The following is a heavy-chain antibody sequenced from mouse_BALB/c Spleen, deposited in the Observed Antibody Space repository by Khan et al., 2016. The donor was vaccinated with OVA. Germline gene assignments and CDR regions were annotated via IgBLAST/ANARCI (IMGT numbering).Heavy chain of an antibody. J-gene: IGHJ4*01. V-gene: IGHV2-6-1*01. CDR2: IWNDGTT. CDR3: ARQPYYHYNIMDY. CDR1: GFSLTNYG. D-gene: IGHD2-10*01. Sequence: QVQLKESGPGLAAPSQSLSITCTISGFSLTNYGIHWVRQPPGKGLEWLVEIWNDGTTTYNSALKSRLTITKDNSQSQAFLKMNSLQTDDTAIYFCARQPYYHYNIMDYWGQGTSVTVSS.